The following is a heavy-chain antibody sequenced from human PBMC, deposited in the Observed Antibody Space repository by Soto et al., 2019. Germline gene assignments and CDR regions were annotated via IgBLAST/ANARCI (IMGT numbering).Heavy chain of an antibody. V-gene: IGHV3-21*01. CDR2: ISSNSAYI. CDR1: GFTFRSFT. Sequence: GGSLRLSCAASGFTFRSFTVNWVRQAPGKGLEWVSTISSNSAYIYYTDALRGRFTISRDNAKNSLHLQMNSLRAEDTAVYYCTRDASRDSSARGWFDPWGPGTLVTVSS. CDR3: TRDASRDSSARGWFDP. D-gene: IGHD6-13*01. J-gene: IGHJ5*02.